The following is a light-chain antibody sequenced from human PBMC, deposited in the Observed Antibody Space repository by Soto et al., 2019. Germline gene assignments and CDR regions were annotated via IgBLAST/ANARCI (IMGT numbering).Light chain of an antibody. CDR3: SSYAGSNNLL. CDR1: SSDVGGYNF. V-gene: IGLV2-8*01. Sequence: QSVLTQPPSASGSPGQSVTISCTGNSSDVGGYNFVSWYQQHPGKAPKLMIYEVNKRPSGVPDRFSGSKSGNTASLTVSGLQAEDEADYYCSSYAGSNNLLFGGGTKVTVL. CDR2: EVN. J-gene: IGLJ2*01.